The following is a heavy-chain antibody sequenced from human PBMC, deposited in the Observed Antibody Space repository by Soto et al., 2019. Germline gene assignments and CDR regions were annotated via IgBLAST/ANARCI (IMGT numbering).Heavy chain of an antibody. CDR2: IIPVFTRV. CDR1: EGTFDSFS. CDR3: ARDAYGLDV. J-gene: IGHJ6*02. Sequence: QVHLIQSGAEVTKPGSSVKVSCEASEGTFDSFSINWVRQAPGQGLEWMGGIIPVFTRVNYARQFQGRVTITADGSSNKDYMELTSVTSEDTAVYFCARDAYGLDVWGQGTSVTVSS. V-gene: IGHV1-69*01.